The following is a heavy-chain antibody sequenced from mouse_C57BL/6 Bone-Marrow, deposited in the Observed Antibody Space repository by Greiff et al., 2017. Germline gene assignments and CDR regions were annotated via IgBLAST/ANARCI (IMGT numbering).Heavy chain of an antibody. CDR1: GYTFTSYW. D-gene: IGHD2-1*01. CDR3: ARRFYYGNLYWYFAV. V-gene: IGHV1-64*01. Sequence: QVQLQQPGAELVKPGASVKLSCKASGYTFTSYWMHWVKQRPGQGLEWIGMIHPNSGSTNYNEKFKSKATLTVDTSSSTAYMQLSSLTSEDSAVYYCARRFYYGNLYWYFAVWGTGTTVTVSA. CDR2: IHPNSGST. J-gene: IGHJ1*03.